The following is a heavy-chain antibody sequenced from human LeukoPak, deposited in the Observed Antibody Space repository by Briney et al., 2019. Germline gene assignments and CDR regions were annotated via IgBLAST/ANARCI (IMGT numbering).Heavy chain of an antibody. D-gene: IGHD3-10*01. CDR3: ARGAQPGNNWFDP. CDR2: INPNSGGT. V-gene: IGHV1-2*02. CDR1: GYTFTGYY. J-gene: IGHJ5*02. Sequence: ASVKVSCKASGYTFTGYYMHWVRQAPGQGLEWMGWINPNSGGTNYAQKFQGRVTMTRDTSISTAYMELSRLRSGDTAVYYCARGAQPGNNWFDPWGQGTLVTVSS.